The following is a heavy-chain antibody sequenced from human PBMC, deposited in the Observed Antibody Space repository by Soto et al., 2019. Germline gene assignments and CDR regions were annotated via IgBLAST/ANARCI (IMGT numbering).Heavy chain of an antibody. V-gene: IGHV5-51*01. CDR2: IYPGDSDT. CDR3: ARSRRNGYYAMDV. J-gene: IGHJ6*02. D-gene: IGHD2-8*01. CDR1: GYSFSTFW. Sequence: GESLKISCKGSGYSFSTFWIGWVRQMPGEGLEWMGIIYPGDSDTRYRPSFQGQVTISADKSINTAFLQWSSLKVSDTAMYYCARSRRNGYYAMDVWGQGTTVTVSS.